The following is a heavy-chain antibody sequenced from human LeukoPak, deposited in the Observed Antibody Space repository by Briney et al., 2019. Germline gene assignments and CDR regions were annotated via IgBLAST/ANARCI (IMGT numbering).Heavy chain of an antibody. CDR1: GGSISSYY. Sequence: PSETLSLTCTVSGGSISSYYWSWIRQPPAKGLEWIGEINHSGSTNYNPSLKSRVTISVDTSKNQFSLKLSSVTAADTAVYYCARGRKIAARPFRYNWFDPWGQGTLVTVSS. CDR3: ARGRKIAARPFRYNWFDP. V-gene: IGHV4-34*01. J-gene: IGHJ5*02. CDR2: INHSGST. D-gene: IGHD6-6*01.